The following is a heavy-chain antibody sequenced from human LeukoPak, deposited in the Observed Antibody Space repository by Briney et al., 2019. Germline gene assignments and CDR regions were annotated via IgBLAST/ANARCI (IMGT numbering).Heavy chain of an antibody. Sequence: GESLKISCKTSGYSFPSYWIGWVRQLPEKGLEWMGVIYPADSDIRYSPSFQGQVTISADKSISTAYLQWSSLKASDTAMYYCAGSESGIQLWSGFDYWGQGTLVTVSS. CDR2: IYPADSDI. J-gene: IGHJ4*02. CDR1: GYSFPSYW. V-gene: IGHV5-51*01. CDR3: AGSESGIQLWSGFDY. D-gene: IGHD5-18*01.